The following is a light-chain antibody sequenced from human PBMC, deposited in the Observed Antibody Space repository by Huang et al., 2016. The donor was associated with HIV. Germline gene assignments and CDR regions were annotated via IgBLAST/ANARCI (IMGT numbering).Light chain of an antibody. CDR3: QQSFSVPRT. J-gene: IGKJ1*01. V-gene: IGKV1-39*01. CDR1: QTISKC. CDR2: TAS. Sequence: DIHITQYPPSLSASVWDKVTLTYRANQTISKCLNWYQQKPGRAPKLLIYTASTLESGVPSRFSGSGSGSRFTLNITNLQPEDFATYYCQQSFSVPRTFG.